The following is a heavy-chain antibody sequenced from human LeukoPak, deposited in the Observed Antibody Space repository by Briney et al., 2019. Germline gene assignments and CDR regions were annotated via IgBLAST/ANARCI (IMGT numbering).Heavy chain of an antibody. CDR2: IYYSGST. V-gene: IGHV4-59*08. D-gene: IGHD4-17*01. CDR3: ARQKANGDFHFDY. J-gene: IGHJ4*02. CDR1: GGSISGYY. Sequence: SETLSLTCTVSGGSISGYYWSWIRQPPGKGLEWIGYIYYSGSTNYNPSLKSRVTISVDTSKNQFSLKLSSVTAADTAVYYCARQKANGDFHFDYWGQGTLVTVSS.